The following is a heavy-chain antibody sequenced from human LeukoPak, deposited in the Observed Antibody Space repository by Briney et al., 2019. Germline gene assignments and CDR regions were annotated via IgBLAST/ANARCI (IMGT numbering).Heavy chain of an antibody. CDR3: ARDDSPVTTWLDY. D-gene: IGHD4-17*01. V-gene: IGHV3-30*03. Sequence: PGMSLRLSCAASGFIFSDHGMRWVRQAPGKGLEWVAVISHDESQTKYGDSVRGRFTISRDNSKNTLYLQINSLRAEDTAVYYCARDDSPVTTWLDYWGQGTLVTVSS. CDR2: ISHDESQT. J-gene: IGHJ4*02. CDR1: GFIFSDHG.